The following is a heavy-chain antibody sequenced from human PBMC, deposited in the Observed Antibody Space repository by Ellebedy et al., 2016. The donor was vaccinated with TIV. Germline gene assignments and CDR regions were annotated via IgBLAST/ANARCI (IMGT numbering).Heavy chain of an antibody. CDR1: GLTFSSYE. Sequence: GESLKISCAASGLTFSSYEMNWVRQAPGKGLEWVSYISSSGRTIYYADSVKGRFTISRDNAKNTLYLQMNSLRAEDTAVYYCARNSYGYEGWFDPWGQGTLVTVSS. CDR3: ARNSYGYEGWFDP. CDR2: ISSSGRTI. J-gene: IGHJ5*02. D-gene: IGHD5-18*01. V-gene: IGHV3-48*03.